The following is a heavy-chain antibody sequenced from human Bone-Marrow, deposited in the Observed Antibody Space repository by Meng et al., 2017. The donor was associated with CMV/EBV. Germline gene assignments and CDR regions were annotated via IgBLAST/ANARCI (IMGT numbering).Heavy chain of an antibody. CDR3: ARDLKDIVVVPAAIIPPSDYYYGMDV. D-gene: IGHD2-2*02. J-gene: IGHJ6*02. CDR2: ISSSSSYI. V-gene: IGHV3-21*01. Sequence: GESLKISCAASGFTFSSYAMHWVRQAPGKGLEWVSSISSSSSYIYYADSVKGRFTISRDNAKNSLYLQMNSLRAEDTAVYYCARDLKDIVVVPAAIIPPSDYYYGMDVWGQGTTVTVSS. CDR1: GFTFSSYA.